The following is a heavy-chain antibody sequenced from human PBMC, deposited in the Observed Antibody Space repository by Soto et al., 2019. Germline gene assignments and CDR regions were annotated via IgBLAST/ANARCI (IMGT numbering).Heavy chain of an antibody. D-gene: IGHD4-17*01. J-gene: IGHJ4*02. CDR2: IYYSGST. CDR1: GGSISSYY. CDR3: AREIGGDYEGGIED. Sequence: SDHLSLTCTFSGGSISSYYWSWIRQPPGKGLEWIGYIYYSGSTNYNPSLKSRVTISVDTSKNQFSRKLSSVTAADTAVYYWAREIGGDYEGGIEDWGQGTLVNVPS. V-gene: IGHV4-59*01.